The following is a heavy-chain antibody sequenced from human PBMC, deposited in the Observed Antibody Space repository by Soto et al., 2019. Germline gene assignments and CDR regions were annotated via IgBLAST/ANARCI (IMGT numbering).Heavy chain of an antibody. Sequence: ASVKVSCKASGGTFSSYTISWVRQAPGQGLEWMGRIIPILGIANYAQKFQGRVTITADKSTSTAYMELSSLRSEDTAVYYCARVWYSSSWYVDYWGQETLVTVSS. V-gene: IGHV1-69*02. D-gene: IGHD6-13*01. CDR1: GGTFSSYT. CDR3: ARVWYSSSWYVDY. CDR2: IIPILGIA. J-gene: IGHJ4*02.